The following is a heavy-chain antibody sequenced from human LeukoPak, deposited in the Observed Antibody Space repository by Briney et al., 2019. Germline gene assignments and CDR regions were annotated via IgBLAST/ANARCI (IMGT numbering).Heavy chain of an antibody. D-gene: IGHD5-24*01. J-gene: IGHJ4*02. V-gene: IGHV3-7*03. Sequence: GGSLRLSCAASGFMFSSNWKSWVRLAPGKGLEWVANIKEDGTETYYVDSVKGRFTISRDNAKSSLYLQMNSLRVEDTAVYYCAKEGRSLQTYWGQGTLVTVSS. CDR2: IKEDGTET. CDR1: GFMFSSNW. CDR3: AKEGRSLQTY.